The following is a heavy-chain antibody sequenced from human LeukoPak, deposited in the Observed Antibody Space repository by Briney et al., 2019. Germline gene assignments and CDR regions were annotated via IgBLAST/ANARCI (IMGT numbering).Heavy chain of an antibody. J-gene: IGHJ4*02. Sequence: ASVKVSCKASGYTFTSYYMHWVRQAPGQGLEWMGIINPNGGSTSYAQKFQGRVTVTRDTSTSTVYMELSSLRSEETAVYYCARGVGATHHFDYWGQGTLVTVSS. V-gene: IGHV1-46*01. CDR1: GYTFTSYY. D-gene: IGHD1-26*01. CDR2: INPNGGST. CDR3: ARGVGATHHFDY.